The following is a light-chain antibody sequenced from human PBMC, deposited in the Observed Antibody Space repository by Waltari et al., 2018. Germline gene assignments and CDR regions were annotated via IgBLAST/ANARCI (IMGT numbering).Light chain of an antibody. CDR2: WAS. CDR3: QQYSTTPLT. CDR1: QNVLRSPHKNNY. Sequence: DIVLTQSPDSLAVSLGERATINCKSSQNVLRSPHKNNYLAWYQQKPGQPPKVLLYWASTRESGVPDRFNAGGSGTDFTLTIRSLQAEDVAVYFCQQYSTTPLTFGGGTKVEIK. J-gene: IGKJ4*01. V-gene: IGKV4-1*01.